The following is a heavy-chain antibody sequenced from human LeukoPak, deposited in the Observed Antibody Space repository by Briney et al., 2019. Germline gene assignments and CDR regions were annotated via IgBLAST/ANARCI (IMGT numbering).Heavy chain of an antibody. J-gene: IGHJ4*02. CDR3: ARSAAGTDFDY. CDR1: GFTVSSNY. V-gene: IGHV3-53*01. D-gene: IGHD6-13*01. CDR2: IYSGGST. Sequence: GGSLRLSCAASGFTVSSNYMSWVRQAPGKGLVWVSVIYSGGSTYYADSVKGRFTISRDNSKNTLYLQMNSLRAEDTAVYYCARSAAGTDFDYWGQGTLVTVSS.